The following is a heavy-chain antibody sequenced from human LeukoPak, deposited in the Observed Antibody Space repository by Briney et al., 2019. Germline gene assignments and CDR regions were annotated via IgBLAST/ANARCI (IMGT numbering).Heavy chain of an antibody. Sequence: ASVKVSCKASGYTFTGYYMHWVRQAPGQGLEWMGWINPNSGGTNYAQKFQGRVTVTRDTSISTAYMELSRLRSDDTAVYYCARLFISSAGDIKYFDYWGQGALLTVSS. J-gene: IGHJ4*02. CDR2: INPNSGGT. CDR3: ARLFISSAGDIKYFDY. D-gene: IGHD5-12*01. V-gene: IGHV1-2*02. CDR1: GYTFTGYY.